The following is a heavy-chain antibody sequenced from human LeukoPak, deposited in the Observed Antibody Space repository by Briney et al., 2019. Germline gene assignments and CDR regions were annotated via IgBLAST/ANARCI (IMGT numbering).Heavy chain of an antibody. CDR3: ARGHDYYDSIYFDY. J-gene: IGHJ4*02. V-gene: IGHV3-9*01. CDR2: IIWNGGSK. Sequence: GGSLRLSCAASGFTFNDHAMHWVRQVQGKGLEWVSGIIWNGGSKAYADSVKGRFTISRDNAKNSLYLQMNSLRAEDAALYYCARGHDYYDSIYFDYWGQGTLVTVSS. CDR1: GFTFNDHA. D-gene: IGHD3-22*01.